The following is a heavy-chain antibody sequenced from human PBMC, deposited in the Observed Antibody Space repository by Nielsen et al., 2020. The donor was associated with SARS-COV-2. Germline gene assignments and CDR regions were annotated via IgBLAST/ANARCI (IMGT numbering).Heavy chain of an antibody. CDR2: ISYDGSFD. V-gene: IGHV3-30*12. D-gene: IGHD1-26*01. J-gene: IGHJ4*02. CDR3: SREGDSPHLDV. Sequence: GEFLKISCATSGFRFRGYGMHWVRQAPGKGLEWVAVISYDGSFDKYGGAVKGRFTISRDNSKNTLYLQIDNLRVEDTAVYYCSREGDSPHLDVWGQGALVTVSS. CDR1: GFRFRGYG.